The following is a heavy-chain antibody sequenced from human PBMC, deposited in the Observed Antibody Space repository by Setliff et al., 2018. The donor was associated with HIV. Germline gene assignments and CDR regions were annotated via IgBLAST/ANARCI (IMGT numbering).Heavy chain of an antibody. CDR1: GASISSYY. J-gene: IGHJ6*03. Sequence: NPSETLSLTCTVSGASISSYYWSWIRQPAGKGLEWIGRIYPSGSTNYNPSLKSRVTMSVDTSKNQFSLNLSSVTAADTAVYYCARDVGVTYYYYMDVWGKGTTVTVSS. CDR3: ARDVGVTYYYYMDV. CDR2: IYPSGST. D-gene: IGHD2-21*02. V-gene: IGHV4-4*07.